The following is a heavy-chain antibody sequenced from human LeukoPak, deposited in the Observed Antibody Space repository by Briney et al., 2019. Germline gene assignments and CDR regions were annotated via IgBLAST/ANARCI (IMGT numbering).Heavy chain of an antibody. CDR2: ISYDGSNK. D-gene: IGHD3-3*01. J-gene: IGHJ5*02. V-gene: IGHV3-30*04. Sequence: GGSLRLSCAASGFTFSSYAMHWVRQAPGKGLEWVAVISYDGSNKYYADSVKGRFTISRDNSKNTLYLQMNSLRAEDTAVYYCARDGSYYDFWRRYNWFDPWGQGTLVTVSS. CDR3: ARDGSYYDFWRRYNWFDP. CDR1: GFTFSSYA.